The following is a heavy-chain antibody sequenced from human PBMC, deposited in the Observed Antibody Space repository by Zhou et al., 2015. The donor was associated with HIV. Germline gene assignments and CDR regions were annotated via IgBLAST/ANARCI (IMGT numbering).Heavy chain of an antibody. CDR3: AKDGVKMNSIWDPFDV. V-gene: IGHV3-23*01. Sequence: EMQLLQSGGGLVQPGGSLRLSCEASGFIFGNYAMSWLRQVPGKGLEWVSGIEGGGDVTYYIDSVKGRFTISRDDSKNTLYLQMKRLRVEDTAIYYCAKDGVKMNSIWDPFDVWGRGTMVTVS. CDR1: GFIFGNYA. J-gene: IGHJ3*01. CDR2: IEGGGDVT. D-gene: IGHD3-16*01.